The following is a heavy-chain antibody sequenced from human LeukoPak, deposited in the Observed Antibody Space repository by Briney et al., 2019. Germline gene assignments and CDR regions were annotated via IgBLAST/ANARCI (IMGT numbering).Heavy chain of an antibody. CDR1: GGSISSHY. V-gene: IGHV4-59*11. J-gene: IGHJ6*03. CDR2: ISNSGST. CDR3: GRDALVGYFSYYYMDV. D-gene: IGHD2-15*01. Sequence: SETLSLTCTVSGGSISSHYWTWVRQSPVKGLEWIGDISNSGSTSYNPSLKSRVTISIDTSKNQFSLKLSSVTAADTAVYYCGRDALVGYFSYYYMDVWGKGTTVTVSS.